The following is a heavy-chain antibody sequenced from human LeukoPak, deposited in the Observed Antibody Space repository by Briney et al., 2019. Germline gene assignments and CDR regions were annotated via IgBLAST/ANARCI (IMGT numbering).Heavy chain of an antibody. CDR3: ASLYGSGSYASYYYMDV. J-gene: IGHJ6*03. D-gene: IGHD3-10*01. CDR1: GFIFNSHS. Sequence: GGCLRLSCAPSGFIFNSHSMNWVRQAPGNGREGVSSISSTRSYIYYADSVKSRFTISRDNAKNSLYLQMNSLRAEDTAVYYCASLYGSGSYASYYYMDVWGEGTTGTISS. CDR2: ISSTRSYI. V-gene: IGHV3-21*04.